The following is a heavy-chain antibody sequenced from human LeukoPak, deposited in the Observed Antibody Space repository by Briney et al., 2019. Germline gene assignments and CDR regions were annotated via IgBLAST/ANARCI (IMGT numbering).Heavy chain of an antibody. J-gene: IGHJ4*02. V-gene: IGHV3-30*04. CDR1: EFTFSSYT. D-gene: IGHD3-3*01. CDR3: ARAPSGYYPYSDY. CDR2: ISYDGSDK. Sequence: WGSLRLSCAASEFTFSSYTMHWVRQAPGKGLEWVAVISYDGSDKYYADSVKGRFTISRDNSKNTLYLQMNTLRAEDATMYYCARAPSGYYPYSDYWGQGTLVTVSS.